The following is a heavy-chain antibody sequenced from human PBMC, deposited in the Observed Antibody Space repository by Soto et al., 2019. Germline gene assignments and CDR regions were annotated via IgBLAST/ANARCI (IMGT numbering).Heavy chain of an antibody. J-gene: IGHJ4*01. Sequence: GGSLRLSYAGSGFTLSAYTSSWVRQAPGKGLEWVSGVTQDGGSLYADSVRGRFTISRDNSKNTVYLQMNSMRTDDTAMYYCAKDRQPDGFWPFDHWGQGTLVTVSS. D-gene: IGHD3-3*01. CDR3: AKDRQPDGFWPFDH. CDR2: VTQDGGS. V-gene: IGHV3-23*01. CDR1: GFTLSAYT.